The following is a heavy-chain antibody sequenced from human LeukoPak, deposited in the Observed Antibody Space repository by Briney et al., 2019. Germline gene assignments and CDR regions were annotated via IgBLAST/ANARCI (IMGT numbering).Heavy chain of an antibody. CDR3: AKSGGGSSYYFDY. D-gene: IGHD6-6*01. Sequence: GGSLRLSCAASGFTFSSYGMHWVRQAPGKGLEWVAVIWYDGSNKYYADSVKGRFTISRDNSKNTLYLQMNSLRAEDTAVYYCAKSGGGSSYYFDYWGQGTLVTVSS. CDR1: GFTFSSYG. V-gene: IGHV3-33*06. J-gene: IGHJ4*02. CDR2: IWYDGSNK.